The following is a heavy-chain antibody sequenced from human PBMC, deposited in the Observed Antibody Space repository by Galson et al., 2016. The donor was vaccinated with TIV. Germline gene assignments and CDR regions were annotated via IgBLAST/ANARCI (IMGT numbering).Heavy chain of an antibody. CDR2: IIAIFGVA. CDR1: GGPFRSYA. J-gene: IGHJ6*03. CDR3: ARGPYYYHSYTDV. Sequence: SVKVSCKASGGPFRSYAISWVRQAPGQGLEWMGGIIAIFGVANYAQKFQGRVTITADEPTSTVYMELSGLRSEDTAVYYCARGPYYYHSYTDVWGKGTTVTVSS. V-gene: IGHV1-69*13.